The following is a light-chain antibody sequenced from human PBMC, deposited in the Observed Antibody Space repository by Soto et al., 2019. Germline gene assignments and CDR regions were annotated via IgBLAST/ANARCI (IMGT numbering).Light chain of an antibody. Sequence: DIQMTQSPSSVSASVGDRVTITCRAGQDISNWLAWYQLKLGQAPRLLIYAASSLQIGVPSRFSGSGSGTEFTLTISSLQPVDSGIYFCQQANTFPWTFGQGTKVDI. CDR1: QDISNW. V-gene: IGKV1-12*01. J-gene: IGKJ1*01. CDR3: QQANTFPWT. CDR2: AAS.